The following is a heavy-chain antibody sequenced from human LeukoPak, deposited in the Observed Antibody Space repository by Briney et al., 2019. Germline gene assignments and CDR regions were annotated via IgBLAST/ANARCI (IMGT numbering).Heavy chain of an antibody. J-gene: IGHJ3*02. V-gene: IGHV4-38-2*02. CDR1: SYSISSGYY. Sequence: ASETLSLTCTVSSYSISSGYYWGWIRQSPGKGLEWIGSIDQSGTTYYHPSLKSRVTMSVDTSKNQFSLKLSSVTAADTAVYYCARERKYIDAFDIWGQGTMVTVSS. CDR2: IDQSGTT. D-gene: IGHD5-18*01. CDR3: ARERKYIDAFDI.